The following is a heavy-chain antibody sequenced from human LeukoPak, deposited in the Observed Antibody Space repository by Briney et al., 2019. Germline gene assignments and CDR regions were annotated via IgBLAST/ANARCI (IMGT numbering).Heavy chain of an antibody. CDR1: GASIISYY. D-gene: IGHD2-15*01. V-gene: IGHV4-4*07. CDR3: AGGRRRGFEY. Sequence: SDCLSLTCSVSGASIISYYTSSIPQPPRKGVEWIGRIYTSGSTNYTSSLQSPVTMSVDTSKNQLSLKLISVTAADTAVYYSAGGRRRGFEYWGQGTLVTVSS. J-gene: IGHJ4*02. CDR2: IYTSGST.